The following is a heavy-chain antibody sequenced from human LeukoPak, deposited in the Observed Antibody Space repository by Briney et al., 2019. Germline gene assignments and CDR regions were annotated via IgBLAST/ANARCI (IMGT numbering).Heavy chain of an antibody. Sequence: GGSLRLSCAASGFTFSSYGMHWVRQAPGKGLEWVAFIRYDGSNKYYADSVKGRFTISRDNSKNTLYLQMNSLRAEDTAVYYCARGGGWLQSLFSDYWGQGTLVTVSS. CDR1: GFTFSSYG. J-gene: IGHJ4*02. V-gene: IGHV3-30*02. CDR2: IRYDGSNK. D-gene: IGHD5-24*01. CDR3: ARGGGWLQSLFSDY.